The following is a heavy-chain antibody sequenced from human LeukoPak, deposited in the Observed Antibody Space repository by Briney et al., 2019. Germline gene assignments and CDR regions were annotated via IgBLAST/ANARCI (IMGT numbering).Heavy chain of an antibody. D-gene: IGHD3-22*01. Sequence: SETLSLTCAVYGGSFSGYYWSWLRQPPGKGLGWIGEINHSGSTNYNPSLKSRVTISVDTSKNQSSLKLSSVTAADTAVYYCARALRITMIALVAFDIWGQGTKVTVSS. CDR1: GGSFSGYY. CDR2: INHSGST. J-gene: IGHJ3*02. CDR3: ARALRITMIALVAFDI. V-gene: IGHV4-34*01.